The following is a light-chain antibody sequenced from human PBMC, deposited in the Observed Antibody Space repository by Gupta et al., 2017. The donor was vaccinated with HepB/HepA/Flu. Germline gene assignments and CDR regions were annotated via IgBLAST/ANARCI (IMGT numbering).Light chain of an antibody. CDR3: CSYAGYSTYV. CDR2: EVS. Sequence: GQSITISCTGASSDVGSYNLVSWYRQHPGKAPNLLIYEVSRRPSGVSNRFSGSKSGNTASLTISGLQAEDEADDYCCSYAGYSTYVFGTGTEVTVL. V-gene: IGLV2-23*02. CDR1: SSDVGSYNL. J-gene: IGLJ1*01.